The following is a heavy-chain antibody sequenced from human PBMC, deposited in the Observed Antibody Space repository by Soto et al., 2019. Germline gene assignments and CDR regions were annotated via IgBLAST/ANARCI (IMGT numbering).Heavy chain of an antibody. V-gene: IGHV1-2*02. D-gene: IGHD3-22*01. CDR3: ARTYYYDSSGYYCIGY. Sequence: ASVKVSCKASGYTFSGYYMHWVRQAPGQGLEWMGWINPKSGGTKYAQKFQGRVTMTRETSISTAYMELSSLRYDDTAVYYCARTYYYDSSGYYCIGYWGQGTQVTVSS. J-gene: IGHJ4*02. CDR2: INPKSGGT. CDR1: GYTFSGYY.